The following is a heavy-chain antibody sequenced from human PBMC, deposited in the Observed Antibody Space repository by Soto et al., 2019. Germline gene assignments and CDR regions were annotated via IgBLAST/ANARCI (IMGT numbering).Heavy chain of an antibody. J-gene: IGHJ1*01. CDR2: ISGSGGST. V-gene: IGHV3-23*01. Sequence: GGSLRLSCAASGFTFSSYAMSWVRQAPGKGLEWVSAISGSGGSTYYADSVKGRFTISRDNSKNTLYLQMNSLRAEDTAVYYCATLGRDYYDSSGYWLWGQGTLVTVSS. CDR1: GFTFSSYA. CDR3: ATLGRDYYDSSGYWL. D-gene: IGHD3-22*01.